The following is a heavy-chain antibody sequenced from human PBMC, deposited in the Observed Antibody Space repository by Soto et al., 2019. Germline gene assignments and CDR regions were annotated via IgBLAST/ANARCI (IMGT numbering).Heavy chain of an antibody. V-gene: IGHV1-2*04. CDR1: GYTFTGYY. CDR3: ARSRMAPDAFDI. Sequence: GASVKVSCKASGYTFTGYYMHWVRQAPGQGLEWMGWINPNSGGTNYAQKFQGWVTTTRDTSISTAYMELSRLRSDDTAVYYCARSRMAPDAFDIWGQGTMVTVS. J-gene: IGHJ3*02. CDR2: INPNSGGT.